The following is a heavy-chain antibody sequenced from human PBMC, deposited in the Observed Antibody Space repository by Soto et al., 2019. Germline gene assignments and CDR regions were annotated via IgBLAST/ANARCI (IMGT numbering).Heavy chain of an antibody. CDR1: GFTLSTYW. Sequence: GGSLRLSCVASGFTLSTYWMAWVRQTPGKGLEFVANIRPDGNEINYVDSVKGRFTISRDNAKNSLFLQMNSLRHDDTAVYYCGTDQWGGAFDIGGQGTTVTVSS. D-gene: IGHD3-10*01. J-gene: IGHJ3*02. CDR2: IRPDGNEI. CDR3: GTDQWGGAFDI. V-gene: IGHV3-7*01.